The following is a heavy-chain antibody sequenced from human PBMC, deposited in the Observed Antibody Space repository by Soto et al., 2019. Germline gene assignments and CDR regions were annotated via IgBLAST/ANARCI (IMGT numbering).Heavy chain of an antibody. CDR2: IYGSAART. D-gene: IGHD3-3*01. CDR3: AKDRHPDDRWDFDW. CDR1: GFTFQQYT. J-gene: IGHJ4*02. V-gene: IGHV3-23*01. Sequence: EVQLLESGGDLVRPGTSLRLSCAGSGFTFQQYTMSWVRQAPGEGLEWVSSIYGSAARTFYADSVKGRFTISRDNSRNTVYLQMNNLRVEDTAVYYCAKDRHPDDRWDFDWWGRRTRVTVSS.